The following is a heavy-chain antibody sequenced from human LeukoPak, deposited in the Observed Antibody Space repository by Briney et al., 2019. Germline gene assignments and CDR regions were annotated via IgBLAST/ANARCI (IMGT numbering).Heavy chain of an antibody. Sequence: SETLSLTCTVSGYSISSGYYWGWIRQPPGKGLEWIGSIYHSGSTYYNPSLKSRVTISVDTSKKQFSLKLTSVTAADTAVYYCARTNYYDSSGYGGHTKYFDYWGQGTLVTVSS. V-gene: IGHV4-38-2*02. J-gene: IGHJ4*02. CDR3: ARTNYYDSSGYGGHTKYFDY. CDR2: IYHSGST. D-gene: IGHD3-22*01. CDR1: GYSISSGYY.